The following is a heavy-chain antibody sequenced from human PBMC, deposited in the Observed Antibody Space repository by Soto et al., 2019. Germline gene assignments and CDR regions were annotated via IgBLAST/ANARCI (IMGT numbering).Heavy chain of an antibody. D-gene: IGHD5-12*01. V-gene: IGHV4-39*01. CDR2: LYYSGST. CDR1: GGSISSSSYY. J-gene: IGHJ2*01. Sequence: QLQLQESGPGLVKPSETLSLTCTVSGGSISSSSYYWGWIRQPPGKGLEWIGSLYYSGSTYYNPSLKSRVTISVDTSKNQFSLNLSSVTAADTAVYYCAKLRRDGYDWYFDLWGRGTLVTVFS. CDR3: AKLRRDGYDWYFDL.